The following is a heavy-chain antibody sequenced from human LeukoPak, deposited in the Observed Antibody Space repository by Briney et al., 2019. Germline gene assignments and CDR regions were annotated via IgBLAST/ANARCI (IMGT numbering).Heavy chain of an antibody. J-gene: IGHJ5*02. CDR1: GFTVTNSA. CDR3: ATDDTVSLS. CDR2: IVISSGNT. V-gene: IGHV1-58*01. D-gene: IGHD4-11*01. Sequence: SVNVSGKASGFTVTNSAVQWVRQARGQRLEWMGGIVISSGNTNYAQNFQERVTITRDMSTSTAYMQLSSLRSEDTAVYFCATDDTVSLSWGRGTLVSVSS.